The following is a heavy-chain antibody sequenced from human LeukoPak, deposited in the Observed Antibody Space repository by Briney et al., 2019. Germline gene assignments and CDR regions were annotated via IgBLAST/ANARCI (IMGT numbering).Heavy chain of an antibody. J-gene: IGHJ4*02. CDR3: ARDSLGMSTLDS. D-gene: IGHD5/OR15-5a*01. CDR2: ISHDGRAE. V-gene: IGHV3-30*03. Sequence: GGSLRLSCAVSGFTIGNHGMHWVRQAAGKGLEWVAMISHDGRAEYYRDSVKGRLSISRDNSNNMLYLQMNSLRAEDTAVYYCARDSLGMSTLDSWGQGTLVTVSS. CDR1: GFTIGNHG.